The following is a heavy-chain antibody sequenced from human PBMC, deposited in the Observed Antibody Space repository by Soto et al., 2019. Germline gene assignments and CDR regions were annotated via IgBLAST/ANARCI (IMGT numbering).Heavy chain of an antibody. CDR3: PRDLLEYYYDSSGPDAFDI. CDR1: GYTFTSYG. CDR2: ISAYNGNT. D-gene: IGHD3-22*01. Sequence: QVQLVQSGAEVKKPGASVKVSCKASGYTFTSYGISWVRQAPGQGLEWMGWISAYNGNTNYAQKLQGRVTMTTDTSTSAAYMELRNLISDDAAVYYCPRDLLEYYYDSSGPDAFDIWGQGTMVTVSS. V-gene: IGHV1-18*01. J-gene: IGHJ3*02.